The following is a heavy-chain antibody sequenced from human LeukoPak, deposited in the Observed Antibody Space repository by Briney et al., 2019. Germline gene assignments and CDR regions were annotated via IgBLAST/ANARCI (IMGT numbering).Heavy chain of an antibody. Sequence: KPSETLSLTCTVSGCSISSYYWSWIRQPPGKGLEWIGYIYYSGSTNYNPSLKSRVTISVDTSKNQFSLKLSSVTAADTAVYYCARGGVVVVAALWYWGQGTLATVSS. V-gene: IGHV4-59*01. CDR2: IYYSGST. D-gene: IGHD2-15*01. J-gene: IGHJ4*02. CDR3: ARGGVVVVAALWY. CDR1: GCSISSYY.